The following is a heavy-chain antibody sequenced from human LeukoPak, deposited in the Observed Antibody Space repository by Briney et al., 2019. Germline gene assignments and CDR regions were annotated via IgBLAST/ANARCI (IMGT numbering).Heavy chain of an antibody. D-gene: IGHD5-12*01. CDR1: GFIISDYW. V-gene: IGHV3-7*01. CDR3: ASRESSLARSH. CDR2: INEDGSVQ. J-gene: IGHJ4*02. Sequence: GGSLRLYCAASGFIISDYWMNWVGQDPGKGLEWVANINEDGSVQDYVDSVRGRFTISRDNAKDSVYLQMNSLRVEDTAVYYCASRESSLARSHWGQGTLVTVSS.